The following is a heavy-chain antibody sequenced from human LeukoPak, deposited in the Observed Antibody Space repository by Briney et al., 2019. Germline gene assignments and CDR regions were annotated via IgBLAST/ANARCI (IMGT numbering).Heavy chain of an antibody. CDR1: GGSISSGSFY. CDR3: ARGHTVTDDAFEN. D-gene: IGHD4-17*01. J-gene: IGHJ3*02. Sequence: SETLSLTCTVSGGSISSGSFYWSWIRQPAGKGLEWIGRIYTSGTTNYNPSLRSRVTISINTSKNQFSLNLSSVTAAATAMYYCARGHTVTDDAFENWGQGTMVIVSS. CDR2: IYTSGTT. V-gene: IGHV4-61*02.